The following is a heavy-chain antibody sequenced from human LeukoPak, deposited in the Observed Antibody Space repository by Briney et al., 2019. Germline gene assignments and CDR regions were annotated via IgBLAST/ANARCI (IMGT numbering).Heavy chain of an antibody. CDR1: GCTFAGYY. J-gene: IGHJ4*02. V-gene: IGHV1-2*02. D-gene: IGHD5-12*01. CDR3: ARGAMVATLFFDY. Sequence: GASVKVSCKASGCTFAGYYMHWVRQAPGQGLEWMGWINPNSGGTNYAQKFQGRVTMTRDTSISTAYMELSRLRSDDTAVYYCARGAMVATLFFDYWGQGTLVTVSS. CDR2: INPNSGGT.